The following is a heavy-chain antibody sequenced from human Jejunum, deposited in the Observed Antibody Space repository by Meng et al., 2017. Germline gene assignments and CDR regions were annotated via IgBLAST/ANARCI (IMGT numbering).Heavy chain of an antibody. V-gene: IGHV3-30*01. Sequence: QGEAVESGGGVVQPGMSLRLSCAASGFNFHGYAMHWVRQAPGKGLEWVAGVSFDGTETFYADSVKGRFTISRDNSKNTLFLQMNGLRPDDTAMYYCARSGGFSSEYPWGQGTLVTVSS. D-gene: IGHD3-22*01. CDR2: VSFDGTET. CDR1: GFNFHGYA. J-gene: IGHJ5*02. CDR3: ARSGGFSSEYP.